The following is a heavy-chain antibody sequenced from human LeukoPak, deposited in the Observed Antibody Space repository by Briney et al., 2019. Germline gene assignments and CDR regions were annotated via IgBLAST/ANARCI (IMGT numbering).Heavy chain of an antibody. D-gene: IGHD3-10*01. V-gene: IGHV3-7*01. CDR1: GFTFSSYW. J-gene: IGHJ4*02. Sequence: GGSLRLSCAASGFTFSSYWMSWVRQAPGKGLEWVANVKRDGSEKYYVDSVRGRFTISRDSAKNSLYLQMNSLRAEDAAVYYCARDSDPPFGGNDYWGQGTLATVSS. CDR3: ARDSDPPFGGNDY. CDR2: VKRDGSEK.